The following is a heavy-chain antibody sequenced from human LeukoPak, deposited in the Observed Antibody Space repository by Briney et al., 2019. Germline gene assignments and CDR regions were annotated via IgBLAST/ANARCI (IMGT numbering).Heavy chain of an antibody. D-gene: IGHD4-17*01. J-gene: IGHJ2*01. Sequence: GGSLRLSCAASGFTFSSYAMSWVRQAPGKGLEWVSAISGSGGSTYYADSVKGRFTISRDNAKNSLYLQMNSLRAEDTALYYCAKARGTVTTTWYFDLWGRGTLVTVSS. CDR1: GFTFSSYA. CDR2: ISGSGGST. CDR3: AKARGTVTTTWYFDL. V-gene: IGHV3-23*01.